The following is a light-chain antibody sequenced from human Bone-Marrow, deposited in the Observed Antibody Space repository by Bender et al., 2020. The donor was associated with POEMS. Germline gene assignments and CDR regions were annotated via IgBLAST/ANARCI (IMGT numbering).Light chain of an antibody. Sequence: QSALTQPASVSGSPGQSITISCTGTSSDVGGYKLVSWYQQHLGKTPKLLIYEDTERPSGVSNRFSGSKSGTSASLAISGLRSEDEADYYCATWDDSLSVVLFGGGTKLTVL. CDR1: SSDVGGYKL. V-gene: IGLV2-14*02. CDR3: ATWDDSLSVVL. J-gene: IGLJ2*01. CDR2: EDT.